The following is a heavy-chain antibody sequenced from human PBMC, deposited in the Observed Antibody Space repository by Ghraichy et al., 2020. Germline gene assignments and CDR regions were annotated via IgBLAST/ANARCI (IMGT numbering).Heavy chain of an antibody. J-gene: IGHJ5*02. D-gene: IGHD6-19*01. Sequence: SENLSLTCTVSGGSISSSKYFWGWIRQPPRKGLEWIGSIYYSGRTYYNPSLKSRVTISVDTSKNQFSLKLSSVTAADTAVYYCGVAGDRLENWFDPWGQGTLVTVSS. V-gene: IGHV4-39*01. CDR3: GVAGDRLENWFDP. CDR1: GGSISSSKYF. CDR2: IYYSGRT.